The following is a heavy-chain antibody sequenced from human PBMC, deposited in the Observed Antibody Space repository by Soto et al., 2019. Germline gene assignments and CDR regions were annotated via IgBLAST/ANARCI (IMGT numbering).Heavy chain of an antibody. CDR2: IYYSGST. J-gene: IGHJ5*02. CDR3: NSLKTEHTAVYYCTTDPFRP. V-gene: IGHV4-59*01. D-gene: IGHD3-10*01. CDR1: SGSISSYY. Sequence: SETLSLTCTVSSGSISSYYWSWIRQPPGKGLEWIGYIYYSGSTNYNPSLKSRVTISVDTSKNQFSLKLSSVSSVFTLYLQMNSLKTEHTAVYYCTTDPFRPWGQGTLVTVSS.